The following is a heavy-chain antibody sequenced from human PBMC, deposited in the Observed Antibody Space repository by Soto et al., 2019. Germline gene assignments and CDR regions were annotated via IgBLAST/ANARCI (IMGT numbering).Heavy chain of an antibody. CDR1: GYTFTGYY. CDR3: ARVVAAAADAFDI. CDR2: INPNSGGT. J-gene: IGHJ3*02. Sequence: GASVKVSCKASGYTFTGYYMHWVRQALGQGLEWMGWINPNSGGTNYAQKFQGWVTMTRDTSISTAYMELSRLRSDDTAVYYCARVVAAAADAFDIWGQGTMVTVSS. D-gene: IGHD6-13*01. V-gene: IGHV1-2*04.